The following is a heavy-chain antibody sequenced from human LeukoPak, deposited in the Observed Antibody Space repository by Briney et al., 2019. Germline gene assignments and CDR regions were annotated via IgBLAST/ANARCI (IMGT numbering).Heavy chain of an antibody. CDR3: TTAIDLDWGGLIYYYYMDV. CDR2: IKSKTDGGTT. D-gene: IGHD3-9*01. CDR1: GFTFSNAW. Sequence: GGSLRLSCAASGFTFSNAWMSWVRQAPGKGLEWVGRIKSKTDGGTTDYAAPVKGRFTISRDDSKNTLYLQMNSLKTEDTAVYYCTTAIDLDWGGLIYYYYMDVWGKGTTVTVSS. V-gene: IGHV3-15*01. J-gene: IGHJ6*03.